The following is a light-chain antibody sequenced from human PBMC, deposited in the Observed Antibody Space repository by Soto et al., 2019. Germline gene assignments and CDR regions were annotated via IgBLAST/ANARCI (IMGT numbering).Light chain of an antibody. CDR3: QQYYSYSRT. J-gene: IGKJ1*01. CDR2: QAS. Sequence: DIQMPQSPSTLSASVGDRVTITCRASPSISHWLAWYQQKPGMAPKLLIAQASYLESGVPSRFRGSGSGTECTLTISSLQPGDFATYYCQQYYSYSRTFGQGTKVEIK. V-gene: IGKV1-5*03. CDR1: PSISHW.